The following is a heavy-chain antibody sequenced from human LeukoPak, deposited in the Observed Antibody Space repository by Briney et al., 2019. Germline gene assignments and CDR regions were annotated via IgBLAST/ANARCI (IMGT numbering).Heavy chain of an antibody. V-gene: IGHV4-59*08. D-gene: IGHD6-13*01. CDR3: ARGHSTPLEAHFDY. J-gene: IGHJ4*02. CDR1: GGSISSYY. Sequence: SETLSLTCTVSGGSISSYYWSWIRQPPGKGLEWIGYIYYSGSTNYNPSLKSRVTISVDTSKNQFSLKLSSVTAADTAVYYCARGHSTPLEAHFDYWGQGTLVTVSS. CDR2: IYYSGST.